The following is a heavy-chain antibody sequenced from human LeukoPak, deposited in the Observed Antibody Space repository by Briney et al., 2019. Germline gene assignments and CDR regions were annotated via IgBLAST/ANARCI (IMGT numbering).Heavy chain of an antibody. CDR3: ARQYYDRTGYYYFDY. D-gene: IGHD3-22*01. Sequence: PSETLSLTCTVSGDAITGSSYYWGWIRQPPGKGLEWIGSMYYGGSTYSNPSLKSRVTMSADTSKNQFSLKLSSVSAADTAVYYCARQYYDRTGYYYFDYWDQGTLVSVSS. V-gene: IGHV4-39*01. J-gene: IGHJ4*02. CDR2: MYYGGST. CDR1: GDAITGSSYY.